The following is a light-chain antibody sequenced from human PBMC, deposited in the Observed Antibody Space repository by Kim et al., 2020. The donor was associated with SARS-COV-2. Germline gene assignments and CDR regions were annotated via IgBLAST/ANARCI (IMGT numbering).Light chain of an antibody. CDR2: RTS. CDR1: ISRW. V-gene: IGKV1-5*03. CDR3: QQYNSYPLT. Sequence: ISRWVAWYQQKPGKAPKFLIYRTSSLESGVPSRFSGSGSETEFTLTISSLQPDDFATYYCQQYNSYPLTFGGGTKVDIK. J-gene: IGKJ4*01.